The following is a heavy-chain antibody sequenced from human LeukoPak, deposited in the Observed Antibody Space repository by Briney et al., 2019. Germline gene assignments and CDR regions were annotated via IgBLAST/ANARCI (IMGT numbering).Heavy chain of an antibody. Sequence: SETLSLTCAVYGGSFSGYYWSWIRQPPGKGLEWIGEINHSGSTNYNPSLKSRVTISVNTSKNQFSLKLSSVTAADTAVYYCARGYYYFDYWGQGTLVTVSS. J-gene: IGHJ4*02. CDR3: ARGYYYFDY. D-gene: IGHD1-26*01. CDR1: GGSFSGYY. CDR2: INHSGST. V-gene: IGHV4-34*01.